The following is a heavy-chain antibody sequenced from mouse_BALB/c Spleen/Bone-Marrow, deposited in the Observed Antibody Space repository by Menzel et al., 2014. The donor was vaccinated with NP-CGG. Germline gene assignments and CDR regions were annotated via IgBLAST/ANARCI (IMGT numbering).Heavy chain of an antibody. CDR3: AREGDGYDPAWFAC. Sequence: EVNLVESGGGLVKPGGSLKLSCAASGFTFSSYAMSWVRQTPEKRLEWVASISSGGSTYYPDSVKGRFTISRDNARNILYLQMSSLRSEDTAMYYCAREGDGYDPAWFACWGQGTLVTVSA. D-gene: IGHD2-2*01. CDR2: ISSGGST. V-gene: IGHV5-6-5*01. J-gene: IGHJ3*01. CDR1: GFTFSSYA.